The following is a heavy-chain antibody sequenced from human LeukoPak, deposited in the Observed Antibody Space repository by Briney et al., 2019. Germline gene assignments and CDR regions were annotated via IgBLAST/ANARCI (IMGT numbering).Heavy chain of an antibody. CDR3: ARSLSGYDPLSAF. CDR1: GFTLSSYA. J-gene: IGHJ4*02. D-gene: IGHD5-12*01. CDR2: MTPSSVTF. V-gene: IGHV3-48*03. Sequence: GGSLRLSCEVSGFTLSSYAMTWVRQVPGRGLEWLAYMTPSSVTFYYADSVRGRFTISRDNARNSLFLQMNSLTVEDTAVYYCARSLSGYDPLSAFWGQGTLVTVSS.